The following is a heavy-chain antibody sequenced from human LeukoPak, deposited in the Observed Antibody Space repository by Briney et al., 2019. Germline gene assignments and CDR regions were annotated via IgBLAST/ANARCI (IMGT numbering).Heavy chain of an antibody. V-gene: IGHV3-23*01. J-gene: IGHJ6*02. CDR2: ISNNGGYT. Sequence: GGSLRLSCAASGFTFSSSAMSWVRQAPGKGLEWVSAISNNGGYTYYTDSVKGRFTISRDNLNNTVYLQMNSLGAEDTAVYYCAKVLGHDSDGYYYYGLHVWGQGTTVTVSS. D-gene: IGHD3-22*01. CDR1: GFTFSSSA. CDR3: AKVLGHDSDGYYYYGLHV.